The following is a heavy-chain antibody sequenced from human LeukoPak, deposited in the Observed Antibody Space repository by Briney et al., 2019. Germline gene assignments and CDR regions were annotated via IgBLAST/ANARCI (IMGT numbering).Heavy chain of an antibody. CDR2: IYYSGST. J-gene: IGHJ4*02. CDR1: GGSISSYY. V-gene: IGHV4-59*01. Sequence: PSETLSLTCTVSGGSISSYYWSWIRQPPGKGLEWIGYIYYSGSTNYNPSLKSRVTISVDTSKNQFSLKLSSVTAADTAVYYCARRPTYYDILSWGQGTLVTVSS. D-gene: IGHD3-9*01. CDR3: ARRPTYYDILS.